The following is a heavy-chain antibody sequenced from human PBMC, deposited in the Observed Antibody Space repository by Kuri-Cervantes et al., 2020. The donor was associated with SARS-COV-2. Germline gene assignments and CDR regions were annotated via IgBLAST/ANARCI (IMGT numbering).Heavy chain of an antibody. V-gene: IGHV4-34*01. J-gene: IGHJ5*02. CDR2: INHSGST. D-gene: IGHD6-13*01. Sequence: SETLSLTCAVYGGSFSGYYWSWIRQPPGKGLEWIGEINHSGSTNYNPSLKSRVTISVDTSKNQFSLKLSSVTAADTAVYYCARSPGIAAAGTNWFDPWGQGTLVTVSS. CDR1: GGSFSGYY. CDR3: ARSPGIAAAGTNWFDP.